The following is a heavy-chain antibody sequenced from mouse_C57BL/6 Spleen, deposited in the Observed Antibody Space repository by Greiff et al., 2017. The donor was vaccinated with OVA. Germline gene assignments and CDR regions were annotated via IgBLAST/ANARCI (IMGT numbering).Heavy chain of an antibody. J-gene: IGHJ1*03. CDR3: ARRPGWYFDV. CDR2: ISSGSSTI. Sequence: EVNVVESGGGLVKPGGSLKLSCAASGFTFSDYGMHWVRQAPEKGLEWVAYISSGSSTIYYADTVKGRFTISRDNAKNTLFLQMTSLRSEDTAMYYCARRPGWYFDVWGTGTTVTVSS. V-gene: IGHV5-17*01. CDR1: GFTFSDYG.